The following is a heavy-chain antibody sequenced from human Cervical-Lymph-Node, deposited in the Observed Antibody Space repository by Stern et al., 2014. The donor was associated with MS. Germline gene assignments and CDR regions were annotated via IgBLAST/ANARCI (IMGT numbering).Heavy chain of an antibody. V-gene: IGHV7-4-1*02. J-gene: IGHJ5*02. CDR2: INTNTGNP. D-gene: IGHD6-19*01. CDR1: GYTFTTYS. CDR3: ARKACTSGCFWLDP. Sequence: VQLVESGSELKKPGASVKLSCKASGYTFTTYSINWVRQAPGQGLEWVGWINTNTGNPTYAQGFTGRFVFSLDTSISTAYLQISSLKAEDTAVYYCARKACTSGCFWLDPWGQGTLVTVSS.